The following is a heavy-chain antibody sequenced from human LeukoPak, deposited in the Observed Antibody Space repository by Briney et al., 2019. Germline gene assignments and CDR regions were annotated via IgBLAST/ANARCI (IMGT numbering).Heavy chain of an antibody. D-gene: IGHD3-3*01. Sequence: WGSLRLSCAASGLTFSNYAMSWVRQAPGKGLDWVSVISGNGDSTYYADSVKGRFTISRDNSKNTLYLQMNSLRAEDTAVYYCAKDPPCSECLYWYFDLWGRGTLVTVSS. V-gene: IGHV3-23*01. J-gene: IGHJ2*01. CDR3: AKDPPCSECLYWYFDL. CDR1: GLTFSNYA. CDR2: ISGNGDST.